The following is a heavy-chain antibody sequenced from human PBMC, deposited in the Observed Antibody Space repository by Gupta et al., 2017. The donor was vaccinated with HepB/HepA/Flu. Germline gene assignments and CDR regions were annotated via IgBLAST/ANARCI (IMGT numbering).Heavy chain of an antibody. CDR1: GFTFSSYV. J-gene: IGHJ3*02. Sequence: EVQLLASGGGLVQPGASLRLSRAASGFTFSSYVMNWVRKAPGKGLEWVSTISYNVANTYYADSVEGRFTISRDNSKNILYLQMNSLRADDTAMYYCASRGPRWGAFDIWGQGTTVTGSS. CDR2: ISYNVANT. CDR3: ASRGPRWGAFDI. D-gene: IGHD3-16*01. V-gene: IGHV3-23*01.